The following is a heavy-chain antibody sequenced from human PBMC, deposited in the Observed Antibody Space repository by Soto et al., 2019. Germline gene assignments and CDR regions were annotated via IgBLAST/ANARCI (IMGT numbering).Heavy chain of an antibody. Sequence: GASVKVSCKASGYTFTSYGISWVRQAPGQGLEWMGWISAYNGNTNYAQKLQGRVTMTTDTSTSTAYMELRSLRSDDTAVYYCARDVLQYFDWLLHPNWFDPWGQGTLVTVSS. CDR3: ARDVLQYFDWLLHPNWFDP. CDR1: GYTFTSYG. D-gene: IGHD3-9*01. J-gene: IGHJ5*02. V-gene: IGHV1-18*01. CDR2: ISAYNGNT.